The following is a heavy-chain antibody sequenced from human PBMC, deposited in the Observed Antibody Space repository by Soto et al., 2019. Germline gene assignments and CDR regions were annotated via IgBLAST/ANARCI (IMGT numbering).Heavy chain of an antibody. CDR1: GYTFFYLG. D-gene: IGHD2-2*01. CDR2: INTRNDDT. Sequence: GASMKVSCKASGYTFFYLGVSWVRQAPGQGLEWVAWINTRNDDTKYAQKVQGRVTMTTDTSTQTVYMELRSLTSDDTAVYFCAREYCDSARCYGPDYRGQGTLVTVSS. V-gene: IGHV1-18*01. CDR3: AREYCDSARCYGPDY. J-gene: IGHJ4*02.